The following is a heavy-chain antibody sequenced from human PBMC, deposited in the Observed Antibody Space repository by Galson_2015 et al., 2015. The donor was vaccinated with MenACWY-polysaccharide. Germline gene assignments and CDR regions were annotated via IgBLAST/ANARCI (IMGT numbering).Heavy chain of an antibody. CDR2: IWSGGNNK. CDR3: ARDGQASSHYSMDV. V-gene: IGHV3-33*01. Sequence: SLRLSCAASGFTFRSHAMHWVRQAPGKGLEWVTQIWSGGNNKYYADSVKGRFTVSRDDSENTVYLRMNSLRAEDTVVYYCARDGQASSHYSMDVWGQGTPVTVSS. CDR1: GFTFRSHA. J-gene: IGHJ6*02.